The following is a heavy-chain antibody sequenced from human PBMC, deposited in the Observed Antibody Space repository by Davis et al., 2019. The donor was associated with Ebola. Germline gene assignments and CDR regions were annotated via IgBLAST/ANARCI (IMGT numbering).Heavy chain of an antibody. Sequence: SVKVSCKASGYTFTNFGITWVRQAPGQGLEWMGGVIPILGTADYAQNFQGRVTVTADEPTSTAYMELSSLRSEDTAVYYCARGATVMVKYNWFDPWGQGTLVSVSS. CDR3: ARGATVMVKYNWFDP. D-gene: IGHD5-18*01. J-gene: IGHJ5*02. V-gene: IGHV1-69*13. CDR2: VIPILGTA. CDR1: GYTFTNFG.